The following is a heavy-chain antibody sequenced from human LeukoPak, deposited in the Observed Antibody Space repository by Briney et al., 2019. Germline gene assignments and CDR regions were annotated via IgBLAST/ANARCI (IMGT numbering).Heavy chain of an antibody. D-gene: IGHD3-10*01. J-gene: IGHJ4*02. CDR1: GYTFTSHG. V-gene: IGHV1-18*01. CDR3: ARGGFGELLFDN. CDR2: ISTYNGNT. Sequence: GASVKVSCKASGYTFTSHGISWVRQAPGQGLEWMGWISTYNGNTNYAQNLQGRVTMTTDTSTSTAYMELRSLRSDDTAVYYCARGGFGELLFDNWGQGILVTVSS.